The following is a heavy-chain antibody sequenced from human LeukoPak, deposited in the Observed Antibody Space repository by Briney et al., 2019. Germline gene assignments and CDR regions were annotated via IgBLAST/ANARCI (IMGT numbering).Heavy chain of an antibody. CDR1: GGSISTYY. D-gene: IGHD3-22*01. J-gene: IGHJ6*02. V-gene: IGHV4-59*12. Sequence: PSETLSLTCTVSGGSISTYYWSWVRQPPGKGLEFIGYIYCTGSTDYNPSLKSRVTISLDSSNNQFSLRLTSVNAADTAVYYCARSYDSHGYFYYGMDVWGQGTTVTVSS. CDR2: IYCTGST. CDR3: ARSYDSHGYFYYGMDV.